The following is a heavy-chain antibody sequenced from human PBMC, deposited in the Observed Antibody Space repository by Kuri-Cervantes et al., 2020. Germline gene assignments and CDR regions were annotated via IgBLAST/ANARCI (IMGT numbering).Heavy chain of an antibody. V-gene: IGHV3-30-3*01. CDR2: ISYDGSNK. Sequence: GGSLRLSCAASGFTFSSYAMHWVRQAPGKGLEWVAVISYDGSNKYYADSVKGRFTISRDNAKKLLYLQMNSLRAEDTAVYYCSLCESGSLGRAVPGGDYWGQGTLVTVSS. CDR3: SLCESGSLGRAVPGGDY. CDR1: GFTFSSYA. J-gene: IGHJ4*02. D-gene: IGHD5-12*01.